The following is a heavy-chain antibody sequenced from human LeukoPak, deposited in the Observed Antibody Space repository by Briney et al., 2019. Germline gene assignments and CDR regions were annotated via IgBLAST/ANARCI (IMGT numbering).Heavy chain of an antibody. J-gene: IGHJ4*02. CDR3: ARALGTYYYGSGSYGY. Sequence: AASVKVSCKASGGTFSTYAISWVRQAPGQGLEWVGGIIPIFGTANYAQKFQGRVTITTDESTSTAYMELSSLRSEDTAVYYCARALGTYYYGSGSYGYWGQGTLVTVSS. CDR1: GGTFSTYA. CDR2: IIPIFGTA. V-gene: IGHV1-69*05. D-gene: IGHD3-10*01.